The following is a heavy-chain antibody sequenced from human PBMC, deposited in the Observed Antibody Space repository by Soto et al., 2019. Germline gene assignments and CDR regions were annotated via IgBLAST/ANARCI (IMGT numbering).Heavy chain of an antibody. CDR3: ARYSSRRLYYYGMDV. CDR1: TFSIYE. J-gene: IGHJ6*02. Sequence: TFSIYEMNWARQAPGRGLEWVSYISSSGGTIYYADSVKGRFTISRDNAKNSMYLQMNSLRAEDTAVYYCARYSSRRLYYYGMDVWGQGTTVTVSS. CDR2: ISSSGGTI. V-gene: IGHV3-48*03. D-gene: IGHD6-13*01.